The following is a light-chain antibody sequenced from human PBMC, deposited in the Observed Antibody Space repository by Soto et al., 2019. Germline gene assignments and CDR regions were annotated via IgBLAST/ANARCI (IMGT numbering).Light chain of an antibody. CDR1: SSDIGAYNY. CDR3: CSYAGSSTWV. CDR2: DVS. J-gene: IGLJ3*02. Sequence: QSALTQPRSVSGSPGQSVTISCTGTSSDIGAYNYVSWYQQHPGEAPKLMIYDVSKRPSGVPDRFSGSKSGNTASLTISGLQDEDEADYYCCSYAGSSTWVFGGGTKLTVL. V-gene: IGLV2-11*01.